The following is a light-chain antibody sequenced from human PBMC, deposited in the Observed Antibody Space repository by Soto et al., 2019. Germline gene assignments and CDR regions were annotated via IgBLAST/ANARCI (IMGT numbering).Light chain of an antibody. Sequence: EIVMTQSPATLSVSPGESATLSCRASQTINSDLAWYVQKPGQAPRRVIYGASTWGTDVPPRFTGSGSGTELTLTISGLQSEEFAVYDCQQYNSWPITFGQGTRL. CDR3: QQYNSWPIT. V-gene: IGKV3D-15*01. J-gene: IGKJ5*01. CDR1: QTINSD. CDR2: GAS.